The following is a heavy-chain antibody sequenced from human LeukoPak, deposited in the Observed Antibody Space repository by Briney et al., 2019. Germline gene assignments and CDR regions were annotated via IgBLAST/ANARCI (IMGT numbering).Heavy chain of an antibody. CDR2: INHSGST. V-gene: IGHV4-34*01. CDR1: GGSFSGYY. CDR3: AREATVSMRFDP. D-gene: IGHD4-17*01. J-gene: IGHJ5*02. Sequence: PSETLSLTCAVYGGSFSGYYWSWIRQSPGKGLEWIGEINHSGSTNYNPSLKSRVTISVDTSKNQFSLKLSSVTAADTAVYYCAREATVSMRFDPWGQGTLVTVS.